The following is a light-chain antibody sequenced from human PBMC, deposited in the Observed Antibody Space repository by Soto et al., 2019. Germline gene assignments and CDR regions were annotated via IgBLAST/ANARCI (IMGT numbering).Light chain of an antibody. J-gene: IGKJ1*01. V-gene: IGKV3-20*01. CDR2: DAS. CDR3: QLFGSSPPWT. CDR1: QSFSSSQ. Sequence: EIVLTQSPGTLSLSPGERATLSCRASQSFSSSQFAWYQQKTGQAPRLVIYDASTRATGIPDRFSGSGSGTDFTLTISRLEPEDFAVYHWQLFGSSPPWTFGQGTKVEIK.